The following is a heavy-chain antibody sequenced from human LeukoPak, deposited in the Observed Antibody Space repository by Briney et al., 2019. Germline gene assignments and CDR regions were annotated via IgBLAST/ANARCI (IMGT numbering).Heavy chain of an antibody. CDR3: ARGRMGGAPQYFDL. CDR2: IYNSGST. D-gene: IGHD1-26*01. CDR1: GASISPYY. Sequence: SETLSLTCTVSGASISPYYWSWIRQPPGKGLEWIGYIYNSGSTNYKSSLRSRVTISGDTSKNQFSLKLSSVTAADTAVYYCARGRMGGAPQYFDLWGQGTLVTVSS. J-gene: IGHJ4*02. V-gene: IGHV4-59*01.